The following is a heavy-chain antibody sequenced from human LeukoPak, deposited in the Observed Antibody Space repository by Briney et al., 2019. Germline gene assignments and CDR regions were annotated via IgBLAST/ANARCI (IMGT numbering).Heavy chain of an antibody. CDR1: GFTVSSYW. Sequence: GGSLRLSCAASGFTVSSYWMSWVRQAPGKGLEWVANIKQDGSEKYYVDSVKGRFTISRDNAKNSLYLQMNSLRAEDTAVYYCARDDGLDYWGQGTLVTVSS. V-gene: IGHV3-7*01. J-gene: IGHJ4*02. CDR2: IKQDGSEK. CDR3: ARDDGLDY.